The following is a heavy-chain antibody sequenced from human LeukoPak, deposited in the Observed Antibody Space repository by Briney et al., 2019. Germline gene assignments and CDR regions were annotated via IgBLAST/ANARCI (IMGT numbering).Heavy chain of an antibody. CDR2: IYYSGST. Sequence: SETLSLTCTVSGGSISSSSNYWGWIRLPPGKGLEWIGTIYYSGSTYYNPSLKSRVTISVDTSKLQFSLMLTSVTAADTAVYYCARRGSYYYYMDVWGKGTTVTVSS. J-gene: IGHJ6*03. CDR1: GGSISSSSNY. V-gene: IGHV4-39*01. D-gene: IGHD1-26*01. CDR3: ARRGSYYYYMDV.